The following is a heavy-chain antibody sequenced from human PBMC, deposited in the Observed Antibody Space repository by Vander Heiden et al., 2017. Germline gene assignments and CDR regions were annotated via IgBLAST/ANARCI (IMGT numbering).Heavy chain of an antibody. V-gene: IGHV4-31*03. CDR1: GGSISRRRSY. CDR3: ARDLGTASGYYAY. J-gene: IGHJ4*02. Sequence: QVQLQESGPGLVKPSQTLSLTCTVSGGSISRRRSYWNWIRQHPGKGLEGIGYISYSGSTYYNPSLKSRATISVDPSKSQFSLKLSSVTAADTAVYYCARDLGTASGYYAYWGQGTLVTVSS. D-gene: IGHD3-22*01. CDR2: ISYSGST.